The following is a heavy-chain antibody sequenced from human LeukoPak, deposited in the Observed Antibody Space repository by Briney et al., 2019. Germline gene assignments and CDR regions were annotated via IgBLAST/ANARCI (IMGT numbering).Heavy chain of an antibody. CDR3: ARWGTTSGSVDAFDI. CDR2: ISSSSSYT. V-gene: IGHV3-11*03. CDR1: GFTFSDYY. J-gene: IGHJ3*02. D-gene: IGHD1-1*01. Sequence: GGSLRLSCAASGFTFSDYYMSWIRQAPGKGLEWVSYISSSSSYTNYADSVKGRFTISRDNAKNSLYLQMNSLRAEDTAVYYCARWGTTSGSVDAFDIWGQGTTVTVSS.